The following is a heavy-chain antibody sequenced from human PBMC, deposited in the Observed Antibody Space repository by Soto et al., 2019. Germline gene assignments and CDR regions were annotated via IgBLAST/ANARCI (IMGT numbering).Heavy chain of an antibody. CDR1: GFTFTNYG. Sequence: QIQLVQSGPEVKQPGASMRVSCKASGFTFTNYGFSWLRQAPGQGLEWLGWISAASGDTDYAQKVRGRVTMSRVSSTNTVCMERDSLSSDGSALYYCARGRVSLILVGGDFDYWGQGTLVTVSS. CDR3: ARGRVSLILVGGDFDY. D-gene: IGHD2-8*02. J-gene: IGHJ4*02. V-gene: IGHV1-18*04. CDR2: ISAASGDT.